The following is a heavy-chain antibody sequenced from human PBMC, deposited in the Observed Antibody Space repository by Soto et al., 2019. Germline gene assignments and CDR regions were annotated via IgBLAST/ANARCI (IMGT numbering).Heavy chain of an antibody. D-gene: IGHD2-21*02. CDR2: ISSSSSYI. CDR3: ARSELLSSHYFDY. CDR1: GFTFSSYS. V-gene: IGHV3-21*01. J-gene: IGHJ4*02. Sequence: PGGSLRLSCAASGFTFSSYSMNWFRQAPGKGLEWVSSISSSSSYIYYADSVKGRFTISRDNAKNSLYLQMNSLRAEDTAVYYCARSELLSSHYFDYWGQGTLVTVSS.